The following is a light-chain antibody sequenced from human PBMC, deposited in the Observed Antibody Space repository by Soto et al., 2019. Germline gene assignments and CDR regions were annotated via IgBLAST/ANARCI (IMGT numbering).Light chain of an antibody. J-gene: IGKJ4*01. CDR2: GAS. Sequence: EIVLTQSPGTLSLSPGERATLSCRASQSVSSSYLAWYQQKPGQAPRLLIYGASSRATGIPDSFSGSGSGTDFTLTISRLEPEDFAFYYCQQYGSSPLTFGGGTKVEIK. V-gene: IGKV3-20*01. CDR3: QQYGSSPLT. CDR1: QSVSSSY.